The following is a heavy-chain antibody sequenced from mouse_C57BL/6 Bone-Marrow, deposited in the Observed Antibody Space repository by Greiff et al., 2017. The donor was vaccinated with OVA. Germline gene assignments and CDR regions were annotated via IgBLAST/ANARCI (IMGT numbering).Heavy chain of an antibody. D-gene: IGHD6-5*01. CDR1: EYEFPSHD. CDR2: INSDGGST. J-gene: IGHJ4*01. V-gene: IGHV5-2*01. Sequence: EVKLVESGGGLVQPGESLKLSCESNEYEFPSHDMSWVRKTPEKRLELVAAINSDGGSTYYPDTMERRFIISRDNTKTSLYLQMSSLRSEDTALYYFARHKGLSWGYAMDYWGQGTSVTVSS. CDR3: ARHKGLSWGYAMDY.